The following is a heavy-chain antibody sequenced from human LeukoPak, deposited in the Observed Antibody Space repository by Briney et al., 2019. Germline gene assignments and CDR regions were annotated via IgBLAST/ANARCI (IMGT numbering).Heavy chain of an antibody. CDR1: GYTFTGYY. CDR3: ARSPLPRNYYDSSGYTSNFDY. Sequence: ASVKVSRKASGYTFTGYYMHWVRQAPGQGLEWMGWINPNSGGTNYAQKFQGRVTMTRDTSISTAYMELSRLRSDDTAVYYCARSPLPRNYYDSSGYTSNFDYWGQGTLVTVSS. D-gene: IGHD3-22*01. CDR2: INPNSGGT. V-gene: IGHV1-2*02. J-gene: IGHJ4*02.